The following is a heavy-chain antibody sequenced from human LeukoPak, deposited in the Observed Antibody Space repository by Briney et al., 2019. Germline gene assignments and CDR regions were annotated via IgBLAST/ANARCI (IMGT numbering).Heavy chain of an antibody. CDR1: GYTFTGYY. V-gene: IGHV1-2*02. J-gene: IGHJ4*02. D-gene: IGHD6-19*01. CDR2: INPNSGGT. CDR3: ARVIAVAGMDYFDY. Sequence: GASVKVSCKASGYTFTGYYMHWVRQAPGQGLEWMGWINPNSGGTNYAQKFQGRVTMTRDTSISTAYMELSRLRSDDTAVYYCARVIAVAGMDYFDYWGQGTLVTASS.